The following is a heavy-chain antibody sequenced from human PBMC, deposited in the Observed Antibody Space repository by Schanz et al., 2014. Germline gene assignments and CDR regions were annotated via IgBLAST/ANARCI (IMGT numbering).Heavy chain of an antibody. CDR2: INPSGGST. V-gene: IGHV1-46*03. Sequence: QVQLVQSGAEMKKPGASVKVSCKASGYTLSAYSLHWVRQAPGQGLEWMGIINPSGGSTRYGQKCQGRITVTTDTSTSTVYLELSSLRSDDTAVYYCGRGFSRSYIDFWGQGTLITVSS. CDR1: GYTLSAYS. J-gene: IGHJ4*02. CDR3: GRGFSRSYIDF. D-gene: IGHD6-6*01.